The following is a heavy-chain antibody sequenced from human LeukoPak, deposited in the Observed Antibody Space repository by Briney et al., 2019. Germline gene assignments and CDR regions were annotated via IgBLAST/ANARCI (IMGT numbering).Heavy chain of an antibody. CDR1: GFIFSDYA. Sequence: GGSLRLSCAASGFIFSDYAMHWVRQAPGKGLEWLVVISQDSSEKYYADSVKGRFTISRDNAKNSLYLQMNSLRAEDTAVYYCARDHDRYFQHWGQGTLVTVSS. J-gene: IGHJ1*01. D-gene: IGHD3-22*01. CDR2: ISQDSSEK. CDR3: ARDHDRYFQH. V-gene: IGHV3-30*04.